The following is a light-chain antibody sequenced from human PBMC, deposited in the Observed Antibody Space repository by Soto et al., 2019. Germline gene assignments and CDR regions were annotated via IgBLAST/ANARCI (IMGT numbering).Light chain of an antibody. J-gene: IGKJ5*01. V-gene: IGKV3-20*01. Sequence: EIVLTQSPDTLSLSPGARATLSCRASQSISSYLAWYQQKPGQAPRPLIYGASTRATGIPARFSGSGSGTDFTLTISRLEPEDFAVFYCQHYDSLPITFGQGTRLEI. CDR2: GAS. CDR3: QHYDSLPIT. CDR1: QSISSY.